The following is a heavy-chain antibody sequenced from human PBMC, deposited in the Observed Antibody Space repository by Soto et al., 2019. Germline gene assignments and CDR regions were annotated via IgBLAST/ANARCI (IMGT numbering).Heavy chain of an antibody. CDR1: GGSFSGYY. CDR2: INHSGST. Sequence: QVQLQQWGAGLLKPSETLFLTCAVYGGSFSGYYWSWIRQPPGKGLEWIGEINHSGSTNYNPSLKSRVTISVDTSKNQFSLKLSSVTAADTAVYYCASLAMVRGAPRDTHDYWGQGTLVTVSS. D-gene: IGHD3-10*01. CDR3: ASLAMVRGAPRDTHDY. V-gene: IGHV4-34*01. J-gene: IGHJ4*02.